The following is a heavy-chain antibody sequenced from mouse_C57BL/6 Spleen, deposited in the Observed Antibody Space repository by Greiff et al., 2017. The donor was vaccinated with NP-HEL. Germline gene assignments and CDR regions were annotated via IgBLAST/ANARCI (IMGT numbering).Heavy chain of an antibody. CDR2: LYPRSGNP. V-gene: IGHV1-81*01. J-gene: IGHJ4*01. Sequence: QVQLQQSGAELARPGASVKLSCKASGYTFTSYGISWVKQRPGQGLEWIGELYPRSGNPYYNEKFKGKATLTADTSSSTAYVGLRSLTSEDAAVYFCARAGGLLRGAMDYWGQGTSVTVSS. CDR3: ARAGGLLRGAMDY. CDR1: GYTFTSYG. D-gene: IGHD1-1*01.